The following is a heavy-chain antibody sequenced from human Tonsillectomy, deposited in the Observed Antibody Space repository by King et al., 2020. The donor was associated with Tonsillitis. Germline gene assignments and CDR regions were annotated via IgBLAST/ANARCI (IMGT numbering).Heavy chain of an antibody. CDR3: ARLDGDPEASYYGMDV. V-gene: IGHV3-21*01. CDR2: ISSSSSYI. D-gene: IGHD4-17*01. J-gene: IGHJ6*02. Sequence: VQLVESGGGLVKPGGSLRLSCAASGFTFSSYSMNWVRQAPGKGLEWVSSISSSSSYIYYADSVKGRFTITRDNAKNSLYLQMNSLRAEDTAVYYCARLDGDPEASYYGMDVWGQGTPVTVSS. CDR1: GFTFSSYS.